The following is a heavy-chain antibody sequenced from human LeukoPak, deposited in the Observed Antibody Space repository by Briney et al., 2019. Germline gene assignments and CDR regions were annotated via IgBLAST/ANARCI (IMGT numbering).Heavy chain of an antibody. V-gene: IGHV1-2*02. CDR1: GYTFTGYY. CDR3: TRDLLGGSGTFDP. Sequence: ASVKVSCKASGYTFTGYYMHWVRQAPGQGLEWMGWINPNSGGTNYLQKFRGRVTMTSDTSISTVYMELSRLRSDDTAVYYCTRDLLGGSGTFDPWGQGTLVTVSS. CDR2: INPNSGGT. D-gene: IGHD3-10*01. J-gene: IGHJ5*02.